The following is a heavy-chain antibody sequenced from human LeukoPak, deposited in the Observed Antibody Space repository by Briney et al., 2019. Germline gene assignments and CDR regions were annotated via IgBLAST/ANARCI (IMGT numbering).Heavy chain of an antibody. CDR3: ARLSEMLLWFGEYYFDY. V-gene: IGHV5-51*01. Sequence: GESLKISCKGSGYSFTSYWIGWVRQMPGKGLEWMGIIYPGDSDTRYSPSFQGQVTISADKSISTAYLQWSSLKASDTAMYYCARLSEMLLWFGEYYFDYWGQGTLVTVSS. CDR2: IYPGDSDT. D-gene: IGHD3-10*01. CDR1: GYSFTSYW. J-gene: IGHJ4*02.